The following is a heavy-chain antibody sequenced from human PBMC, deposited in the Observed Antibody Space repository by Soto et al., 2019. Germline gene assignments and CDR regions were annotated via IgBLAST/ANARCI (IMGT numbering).Heavy chain of an antibody. Sequence: GGSLRLSCAASGFTFSSYAMSWVRQAPGKGLEWVSAISGSGGSTYYAGSVKGRFTISRDNSKNTLYLQMNSLRAEDTAVYYCVGTRWELLTFLTYWGQGTLVTVSS. CDR2: ISGSGGST. D-gene: IGHD1-26*01. CDR3: VGTRWELLTFLTY. V-gene: IGHV3-23*01. J-gene: IGHJ4*02. CDR1: GFTFSSYA.